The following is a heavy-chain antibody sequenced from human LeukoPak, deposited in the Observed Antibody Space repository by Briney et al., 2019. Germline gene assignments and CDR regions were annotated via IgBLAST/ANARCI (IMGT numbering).Heavy chain of an antibody. Sequence: GGSLRLSCAASGITFSNYAMTWVRQAPGKGLEWVSGIGGCGGSTYYADSVKGRFTISRDNSKNTLYLQMNSLRAEDTAVYYCAKTMGSIFSPFDDWGQGTLVTVPS. V-gene: IGHV3-23*01. D-gene: IGHD3-3*01. CDR3: AKTMGSIFSPFDD. CDR1: GITFSNYA. CDR2: IGGCGGST. J-gene: IGHJ4*02.